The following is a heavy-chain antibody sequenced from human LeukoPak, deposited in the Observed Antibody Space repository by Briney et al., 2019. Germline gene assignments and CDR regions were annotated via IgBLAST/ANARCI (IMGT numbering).Heavy chain of an antibody. Sequence: PGRSLRLSCAASGFTFSSYGMHWVRQAPGKGLEWVAVISYDGSNKYYADSVKGRFTISRDNSKNTLYLQMNSLRAEDTAVYYCAKGRAGIDYWGQGTLVIVSS. J-gene: IGHJ4*02. D-gene: IGHD6-19*01. CDR2: ISYDGSNK. CDR1: GFTFSSYG. CDR3: AKGRAGIDY. V-gene: IGHV3-30*18.